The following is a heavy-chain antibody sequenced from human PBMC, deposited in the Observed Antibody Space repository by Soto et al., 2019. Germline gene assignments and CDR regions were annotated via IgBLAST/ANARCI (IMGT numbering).Heavy chain of an antibody. V-gene: IGHV4-59*01. CDR2: IYYSGST. D-gene: IGHD3-22*01. CDR3: ARNHVSYYYDAATPNWFYP. CDR1: GGSISSYY. Sequence: SETLSLTCTVSGGSISSYYWSWIRQPPGKGLEWIGYIYYSGSTNYNPSLKSRVTISVDTSKNQFSLKLSSVTSADTAVYYCARNHVSYYYDAATPNWFYPRAQRTPVPVSS. J-gene: IGHJ5*01.